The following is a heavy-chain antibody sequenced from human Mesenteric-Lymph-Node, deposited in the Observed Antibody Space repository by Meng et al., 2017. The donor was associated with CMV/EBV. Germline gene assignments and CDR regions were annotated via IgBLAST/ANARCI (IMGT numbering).Heavy chain of an antibody. D-gene: IGHD2-2*01. CDR1: GFTFSDYY. J-gene: IGHJ5*02. Sequence: GESLKISCAASGFTFSDYYMSWVRQAPGKGLEWVSYISSSGSTIYYADSVKGRFTISRDNSKNTLYVQMNSLRAEDTDVYYCATIRGSHCDSTSCYRGVINNWFDPWGQGTLVTVSS. CDR2: ISSSGSTI. V-gene: IGHV3-11*01. CDR3: ATIRGSHCDSTSCYRGVINNWFDP.